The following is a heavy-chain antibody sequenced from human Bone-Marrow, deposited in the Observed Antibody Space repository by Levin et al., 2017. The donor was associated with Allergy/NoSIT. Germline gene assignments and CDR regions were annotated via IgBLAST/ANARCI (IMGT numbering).Heavy chain of an antibody. J-gene: IGHJ4*02. D-gene: IGHD4-23*01. CDR3: VRSDYGGIMY. CDR1: GFSFRTYW. V-gene: IGHV3-7*01. Sequence: GGSLRLSCAASGFSFRTYWMSWVRQAPGKGLEWVANIKQDGSEEYYVDSVEGRFTISRDNAKNSLHLQMNSLRAEDTAVYYCVRSDYGGIMYWGQGTLVTVSS. CDR2: IKQDGSEE.